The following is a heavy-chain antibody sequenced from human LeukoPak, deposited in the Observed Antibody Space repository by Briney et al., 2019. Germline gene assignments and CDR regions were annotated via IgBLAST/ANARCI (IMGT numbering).Heavy chain of an antibody. Sequence: PSETLSLTCTVSGGSISSYYWSWIRQPAGKGLEWIGRIYTSGSTNYNPSLKSRVTISVDTSKNQFSLKLSSVTAADTAVYYCARRSITMIVVVTQINDAFDNWGQGTMVTVSS. CDR1: GGSISSYY. V-gene: IGHV4-4*07. CDR3: ARRSITMIVVVTQINDAFDN. D-gene: IGHD3-22*01. J-gene: IGHJ3*02. CDR2: IYTSGST.